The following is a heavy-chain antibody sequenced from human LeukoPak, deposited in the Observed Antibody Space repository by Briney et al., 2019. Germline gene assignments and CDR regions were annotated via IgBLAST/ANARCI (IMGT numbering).Heavy chain of an antibody. CDR3: ARRYCSSASCLFDY. Sequence: GGSLRLSCAASGFTFNTYEMSWVRQAPGKGLEWVSCVSSSGTTMYHADSVKGRFTISRDNAKNSLYLQMNSLRAEDAAVYYSARRYCSSASCLFDYWGQGTLVTVSS. D-gene: IGHD2-2*01. CDR1: GFTFNTYE. CDR2: VSSSGTTM. J-gene: IGHJ4*02. V-gene: IGHV3-48*03.